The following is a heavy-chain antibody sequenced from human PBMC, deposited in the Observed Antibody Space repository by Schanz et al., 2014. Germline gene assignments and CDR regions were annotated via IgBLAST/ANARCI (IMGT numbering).Heavy chain of an antibody. CDR2: IWNNGVTK. CDR1: GFAFSVYG. CDR3: ARPRCDYGEVDY. J-gene: IGHJ4*02. Sequence: QVQMVESGGGVVQPGRSLRLSCAASGFAFSVYGMHWVRQAPGKGPEWVAVIWNNGVTKYYADSVRGRFTISRDRFQNTLYLRMSSLRVEDTAVYYCARPRCDYGEVDYWGQGTLVTVSS. D-gene: IGHD4-17*01. V-gene: IGHV3-33*01.